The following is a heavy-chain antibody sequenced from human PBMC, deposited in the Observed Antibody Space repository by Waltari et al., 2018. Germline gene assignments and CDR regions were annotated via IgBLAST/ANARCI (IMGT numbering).Heavy chain of an antibody. CDR3: SYSGSYKHFQD. J-gene: IGHJ1*01. CDR2: VRDKANRYTT. D-gene: IGHD1-26*01. Sequence: EVQLVESGGGLVQPGGSLRLPCAASGFTFSDPYMDWVRQAPGKGLEWVDRVRDKANRYTTEYAASVKGRFTISRDDLKNSLFLQMNSLKTEDTAVYYCSYSGSYKHFQDWGQGTLVTVSS. CDR1: GFTFSDPY. V-gene: IGHV3-72*01.